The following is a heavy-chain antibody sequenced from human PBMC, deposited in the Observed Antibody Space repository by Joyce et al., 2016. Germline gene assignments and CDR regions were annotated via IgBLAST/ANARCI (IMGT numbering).Heavy chain of an antibody. Sequence: QVQLQESGPGLVKPSQTLSLTCTVSGGSITSSGYYWSWIRQHPGKGLEWIWYIYYSGSTYYNPSLKSRVTISMDTSENQFSLKLSSVTAADTAVYYCAADPRGLLWFGELYYWGQGTLVTVSS. CDR1: GGSITSSGYY. CDR2: IYYSGST. J-gene: IGHJ4*02. V-gene: IGHV4-31*03. CDR3: AADPRGLLWFGELYY. D-gene: IGHD3-10*01.